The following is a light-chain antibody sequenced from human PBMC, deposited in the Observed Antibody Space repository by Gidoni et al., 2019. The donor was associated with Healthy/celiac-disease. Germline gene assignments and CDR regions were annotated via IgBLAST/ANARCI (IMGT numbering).Light chain of an antibody. CDR3: QQYNNWPLT. V-gene: IGKV3-15*01. CDR1: QSVSSN. J-gene: IGKJ4*01. CDR2: GAS. Sequence: EIVMTHSPATLSVSPGERATLSCRASQSVSSNLAWYQQKPGQAPRLIIYGASTRATGIPARFSGSGSGTEFTLTISSLQSEDFAVYYCQQYNNWPLTFGGGTKVEIK.